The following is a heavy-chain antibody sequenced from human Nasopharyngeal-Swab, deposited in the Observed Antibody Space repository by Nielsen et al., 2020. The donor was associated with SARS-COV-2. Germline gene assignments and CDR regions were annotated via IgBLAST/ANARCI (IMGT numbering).Heavy chain of an antibody. CDR2: IYPGDSDT. CDR3: ARPQNYGYYGMDV. J-gene: IGHJ6*02. CDR1: GYSFTSYW. V-gene: IGHV5-51*01. Sequence: GESLKISCKGSGYSFTSYWIGWVRQMPGKGLEWMGIIYPGDSDTRYSPSFQGQVTISADKTISTAYLQWSSLKASDTAMYYCARPQNYGYYGMDVWGQGTTVTVSS.